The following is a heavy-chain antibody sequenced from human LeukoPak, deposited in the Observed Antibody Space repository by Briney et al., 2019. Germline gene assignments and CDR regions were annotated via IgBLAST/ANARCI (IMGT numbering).Heavy chain of an antibody. Sequence: GGSLRLSCAASGFTLSSHGMHWVRQAPGKGLEWVALIWYDGSIENYADSVKGRFTISRDMSKNTLNLQMNSLRVEDTAVFYCARDLSFGSLDFRGQGTLLTVSS. D-gene: IGHD1-26*01. J-gene: IGHJ4*02. V-gene: IGHV3-33*01. CDR2: IWYDGSIE. CDR1: GFTLSSHG. CDR3: ARDLSFGSLDF.